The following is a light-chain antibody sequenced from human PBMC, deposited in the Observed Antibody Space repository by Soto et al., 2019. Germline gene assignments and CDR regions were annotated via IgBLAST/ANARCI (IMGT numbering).Light chain of an antibody. CDR2: DVS. CDR3: SSYTRSSFDV. J-gene: IGLJ1*01. Sequence: QSALTQPASVSESPGQSITISCTGTSSDVGGYNYVSWYQQHPGKAPKLMIYDVSNRPSGVSNRFSGSKSGNTASLTISGLQAEDEADYYCSSYTRSSFDVFGTGTKLTVL. V-gene: IGLV2-14*01. CDR1: SSDVGGYNY.